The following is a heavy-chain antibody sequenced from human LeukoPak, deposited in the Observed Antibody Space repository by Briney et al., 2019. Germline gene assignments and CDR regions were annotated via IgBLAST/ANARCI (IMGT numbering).Heavy chain of an antibody. CDR1: GGSISSSSYY. CDR2: IYYSGST. J-gene: IGHJ4*02. V-gene: IGHV4-39*01. D-gene: IGHD3-22*01. CDR3: ARRDDSSGYHKIFDY. Sequence: SETLSLTCTVSGGSISSSSYYWGWIRQPPGTGLEWIGSIYYSGSTYYNPSLKSRVTISVDTSKNQFSLKLSSVTAADTAVYYCARRDDSSGYHKIFDYWGPGTLVTVSS.